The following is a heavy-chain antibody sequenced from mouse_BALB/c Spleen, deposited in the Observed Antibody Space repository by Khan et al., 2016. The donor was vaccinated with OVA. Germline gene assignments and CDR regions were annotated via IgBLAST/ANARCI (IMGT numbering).Heavy chain of an antibody. CDR1: GFTFSGFG. J-gene: IGHJ1*01. Sequence: EVELVESGGGLVQPGGSRKLSCAASGFTFSGFGMHWVRQAPEKGLEWVAYISFGSATIYYADTVKGRFTISRDNPKNTLFLQMTSLRSEDTAIYYCTRSLITTWYFDVWGAGTTVTVSS. V-gene: IGHV5-17*02. CDR2: ISFGSATI. D-gene: IGHD2-4*01. CDR3: TRSLITTWYFDV.